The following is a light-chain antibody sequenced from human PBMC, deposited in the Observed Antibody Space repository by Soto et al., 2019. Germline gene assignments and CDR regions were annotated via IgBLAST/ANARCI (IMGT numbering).Light chain of an antibody. V-gene: IGLV1-44*01. Sequence: QSVLTQPPSASGTPGQRVTISCSGSSSNIGSNTVNWYQQLPGTDSKLLIYSNNQRPSGIPDRFSGSKSGTSASLAISGLQYEDEADYYCAAWDDSLNGVVFGGGTKLTVL. J-gene: IGLJ2*01. CDR3: AAWDDSLNGVV. CDR1: SSNIGSNT. CDR2: SNN.